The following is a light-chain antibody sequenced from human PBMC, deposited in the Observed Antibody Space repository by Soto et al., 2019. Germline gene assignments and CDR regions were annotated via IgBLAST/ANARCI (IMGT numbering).Light chain of an antibody. Sequence: QTVVTQEPSFSVSPGGTVTITCSLNSGSVSTSNNPSWYQQTPGQTPRTLIYSTNTRSSGVPDRFSGSILGNKAALTITGAQADDESDYYCVLYMGSGPYVFGTGTKVTV. J-gene: IGLJ1*01. V-gene: IGLV8-61*01. CDR3: VLYMGSGPYV. CDR2: STN. CDR1: SGSVSTSNN.